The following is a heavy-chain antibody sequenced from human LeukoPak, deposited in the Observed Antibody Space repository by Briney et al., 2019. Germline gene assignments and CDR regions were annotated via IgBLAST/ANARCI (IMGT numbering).Heavy chain of an antibody. J-gene: IGHJ4*02. Sequence: GGSLRLSCAASGFTFSSYSMNWVRQAPGKGLEWVSSISSSSSYIYYADSVKGRFTISRDNAKNSLYLQMNSLRAEDTAVYYCAREPYYYDSSGKDWGQETLVTVSS. CDR3: AREPYYYDSSGKD. CDR2: ISSSSSYI. D-gene: IGHD3-22*01. V-gene: IGHV3-21*01. CDR1: GFTFSSYS.